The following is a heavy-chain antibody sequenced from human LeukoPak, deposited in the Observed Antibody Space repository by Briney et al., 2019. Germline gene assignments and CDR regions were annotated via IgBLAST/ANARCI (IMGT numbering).Heavy chain of an antibody. CDR1: VFTFSSYA. CDR3: AGSLGPLTEY. J-gene: IGHJ4*02. V-gene: IGHV3-30*04. CDR2: ISYDGSNK. D-gene: IGHD7-27*01. Sequence: GGSLRLSCAASVFTFSSYAMHWVRQAPGKGLEWVAVISYDGSNKYYADSVKGRFTISRDNSKNTLYLQMNSLRAEDTAVYYCAGSLGPLTEYWGQGTLVTVSS.